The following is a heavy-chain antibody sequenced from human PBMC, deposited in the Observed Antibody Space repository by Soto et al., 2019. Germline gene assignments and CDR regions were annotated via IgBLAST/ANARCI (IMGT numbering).Heavy chain of an antibody. V-gene: IGHV3-30-3*01. D-gene: IGHD3-3*01. CDR2: ISYDGSNK. CDR3: ARDRLRYYDFWSGYSEHFFDY. Sequence: QPGGSLRLSCAASGFTFSSYAMHWVRQSPGKGLEWVAVISYDGSNKYYADSVKGRFTISRDNSKNTLYLQMNSLRAEDTAVYYCARDRLRYYDFWSGYSEHFFDYWGQGTLVTVSS. CDR1: GFTFSSYA. J-gene: IGHJ4*02.